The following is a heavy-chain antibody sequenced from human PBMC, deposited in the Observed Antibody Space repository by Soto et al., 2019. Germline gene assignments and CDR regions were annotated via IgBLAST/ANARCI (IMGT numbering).Heavy chain of an antibody. D-gene: IGHD1-26*01. CDR2: IYSNGGT. CDR3: VRQGIGALHGLVDV. CDR1: GDSIGTYN. V-gene: IGHV4-59*08. J-gene: IGHJ6*02. Sequence: QVQLQASGPGLVKPSDTLSLTCTVSGDSIGTYNWGWIRQPPGKRLEWIGYIYSNGGTSYNPALKSRATISADPSKRQFSLRLSSVTAADTAVYYCVRQGIGALHGLVDVWGQGTTVTVSS.